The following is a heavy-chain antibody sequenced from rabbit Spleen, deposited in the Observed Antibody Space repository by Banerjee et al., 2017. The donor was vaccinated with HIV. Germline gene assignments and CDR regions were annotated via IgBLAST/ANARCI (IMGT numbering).Heavy chain of an antibody. CDR3: ARAIVPWLGLTRLDL. Sequence: QQQLVESGGGLVKPGASLTLTCKASGFSFSSGYYMSWVRQAPGKGLEWIGCIGTGSGNTYYASWAKGRFTISSDNAQSTVDLKMTSLTAADTATYFCARAIVPWLGLTRLDLWGPGTLVTVS. J-gene: IGHJ3*01. CDR2: IGTGSGNT. CDR1: GFSFSSGYY. V-gene: IGHV1S43*01. D-gene: IGHD4-1*01.